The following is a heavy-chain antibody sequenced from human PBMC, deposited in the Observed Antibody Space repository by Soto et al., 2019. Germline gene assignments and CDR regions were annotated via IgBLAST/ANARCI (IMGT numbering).Heavy chain of an antibody. CDR2: IKQDGSEK. CDR1: GFTFSSYW. J-gene: IGHJ4*02. CDR3: ARDEGYCSSTSCYGCDYDFWSGYSRLFDY. V-gene: IGHV3-7*01. Sequence: GGSLRLSCAASGFTFSSYWMSWVRQAPGKGLEWVANIKQDGSEKYYVDSVKGRFTISRDNAKKSLYLQMNSLRAEDTAVYYCARDEGYCSSTSCYGCDYDFWSGYSRLFDYWGQGTLVTVSS. D-gene: IGHD2-2*01.